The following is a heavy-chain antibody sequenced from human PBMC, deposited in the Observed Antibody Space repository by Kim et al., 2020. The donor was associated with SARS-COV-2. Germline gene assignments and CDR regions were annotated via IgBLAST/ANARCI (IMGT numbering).Heavy chain of an antibody. Sequence: GGSLRLSCAASGFTFSSYAMSWVRQAPGKGLEWVSAISGSGGSTYYADSVKGRFTISRDNSKNTLYLQMNSLRAEDTAVYYCAKEGHDFWSGSDAFDIWGQGTMVTVSS. J-gene: IGHJ3*02. CDR2: ISGSGGST. V-gene: IGHV3-23*01. CDR1: GFTFSSYA. CDR3: AKEGHDFWSGSDAFDI. D-gene: IGHD3-3*01.